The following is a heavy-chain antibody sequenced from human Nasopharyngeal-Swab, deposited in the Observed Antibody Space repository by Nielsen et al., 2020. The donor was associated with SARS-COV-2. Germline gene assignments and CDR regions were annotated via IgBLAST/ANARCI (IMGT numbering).Heavy chain of an antibody. Sequence: ASVKVSCKASGYTFTSYGISWVRQVPGQGLEWMGWISAYNGNTNYAQKLQGRVTMTTDTSTSTAYMELRSLRSDDTAVYYCARAVSWFGELSHYYYYMDVWGKGTTVTVSS. CDR1: GYTFTSYG. CDR3: ARAVSWFGELSHYYYYMDV. D-gene: IGHD3-10*01. CDR2: ISAYNGNT. V-gene: IGHV1-18*01. J-gene: IGHJ6*03.